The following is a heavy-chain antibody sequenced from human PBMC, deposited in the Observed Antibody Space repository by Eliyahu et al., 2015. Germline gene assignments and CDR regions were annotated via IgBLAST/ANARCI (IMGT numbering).Heavy chain of an antibody. D-gene: IGHD7-27*01. Sequence: EVQLLESGGGLVQAGGSLXLSXAXSGXXFSNYAMXWVRQAPGRGLEWVSRIIGSGGSIYYADSVKGRFTVSRDNSKNTLYLQMNSLRAEDTAVYYCAKFTAAYTGDQFDYWGQGTLVTVSS. V-gene: IGHV3-23*01. CDR1: GXXFSNYA. CDR3: AKFTAAYTGDQFDY. J-gene: IGHJ4*02. CDR2: IIGSGGSI.